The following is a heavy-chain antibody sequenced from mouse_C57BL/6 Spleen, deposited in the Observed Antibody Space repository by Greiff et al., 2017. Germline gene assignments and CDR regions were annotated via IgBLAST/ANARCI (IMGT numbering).Heavy chain of an antibody. CDR3: ASYDYDGAY. J-gene: IGHJ3*01. CDR1: GYAFTNYL. Sequence: QVQLQQSGAELVRPGTSVKVSCKASGYAFTNYLIEWVKQRPGQGLEWIGVINPGSGGTNYNEKFKGKATLTADKSSSTAYMQLSSLTSEDSAVLFCASYDYDGAYWGQGTLVTVSA. CDR2: INPGSGGT. V-gene: IGHV1-54*01. D-gene: IGHD2-4*01.